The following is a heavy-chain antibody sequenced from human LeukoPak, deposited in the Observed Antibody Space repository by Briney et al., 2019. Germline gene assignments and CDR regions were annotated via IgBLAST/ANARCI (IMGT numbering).Heavy chain of an antibody. Sequence: ASVKVSCKASGYTFTGYYMHWVRQAPGQGLERMGRINPNSGGTNYAQKFQGRVTMTRDTSISTAYMELSRLRSDDTAVYYCAGGYSSGWYVGCWGQGTLVTVSS. J-gene: IGHJ4*02. CDR2: INPNSGGT. CDR3: AGGYSSGWYVGC. CDR1: GYTFTGYY. V-gene: IGHV1-2*06. D-gene: IGHD6-19*01.